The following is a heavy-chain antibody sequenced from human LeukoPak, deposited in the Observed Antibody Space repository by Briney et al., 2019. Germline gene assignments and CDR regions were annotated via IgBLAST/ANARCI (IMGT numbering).Heavy chain of an antibody. D-gene: IGHD2-15*01. CDR2: IYPGDCDT. J-gene: IGHJ5*02. CDR1: GYSFTSYW. Sequence: GGSLKISCKGSGYSFTSYWIGWVRQMPGKGLEWRGMIYPGDCDTRYSPSFQGQITISADKSSSTAYLQWSSLKASDTAMYYCARRGYCSGGSCYANWFDPWGQGTLVTVSS. CDR3: ARRGYCSGGSCYANWFDP. V-gene: IGHV5-51*01.